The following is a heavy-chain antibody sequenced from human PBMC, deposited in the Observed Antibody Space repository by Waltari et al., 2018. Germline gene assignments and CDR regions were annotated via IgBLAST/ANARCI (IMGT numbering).Heavy chain of an antibody. V-gene: IGHV3-23*01. Sequence: EVQLLASGGGLVQPGGSLSLSCSASGFPFTSFALTWVRKAPGKGLEWVSAISGSGGSTYYADSVKGRFTISRDNSKNTLYLQMNSLRAEDTAVYYCAKERSAAGDYWGQGTLVTVSS. D-gene: IGHD6-13*01. CDR1: GFPFTSFA. CDR2: ISGSGGST. J-gene: IGHJ4*02. CDR3: AKERSAAGDY.